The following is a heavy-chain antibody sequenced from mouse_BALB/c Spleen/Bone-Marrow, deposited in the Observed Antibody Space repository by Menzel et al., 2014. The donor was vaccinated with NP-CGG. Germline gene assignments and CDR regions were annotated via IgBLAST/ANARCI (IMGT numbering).Heavy chain of an antibody. CDR2: ILPGSGTT. Sequence: VKLVESGAELMKPGASVKISCKPTGYTFSSYWIEWVKRRPGHGLEWIGEILPGSGTTNYNEKFKGKATFTADTSSNTAYMQLSSLTSEDSAVYYCARSHYYGLYYAMDYWGQGTSVTVSS. V-gene: IGHV1-9*01. D-gene: IGHD1-1*01. CDR3: ARSHYYGLYYAMDY. J-gene: IGHJ4*01. CDR1: GYTFSSYW.